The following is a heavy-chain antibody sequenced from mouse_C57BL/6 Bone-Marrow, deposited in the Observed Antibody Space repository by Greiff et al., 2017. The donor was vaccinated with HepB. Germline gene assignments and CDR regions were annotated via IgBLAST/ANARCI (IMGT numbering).Heavy chain of an antibody. J-gene: IGHJ1*03. CDR1: GFTFSDYG. CDR3: ARRFTTVVAHWYFDV. Sequence: EVQGVESGGGLVKPGGSLKLSCAASGFTFSDYGMHWVRQAPEKGLEWVAYISSGSSTIYYADTVKGRFTISRDNAKNTLFLQMTSLRSEDTAMYYCARRFTTVVAHWYFDVWGTGTTVTVSS. CDR2: ISSGSSTI. V-gene: IGHV5-17*01. D-gene: IGHD1-1*01.